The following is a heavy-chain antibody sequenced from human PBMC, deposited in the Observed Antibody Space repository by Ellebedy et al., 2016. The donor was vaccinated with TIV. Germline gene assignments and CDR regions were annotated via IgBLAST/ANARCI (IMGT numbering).Heavy chain of an antibody. CDR3: ARYDSGWKIFDY. Sequence: LRLSCAISGDSVSSNSPTWNWIRQSTSRGLEWLVRTYYRSKWSSEYAVSVYSPITINPDTPKNQFSLQLNSVTPEDTAVYYCARYDSGWKIFDYWGQGTLVTVSS. CDR1: GDSVSSNSPT. D-gene: IGHD6-19*01. J-gene: IGHJ4*02. CDR2: TYYRSKWSS. V-gene: IGHV6-1*01.